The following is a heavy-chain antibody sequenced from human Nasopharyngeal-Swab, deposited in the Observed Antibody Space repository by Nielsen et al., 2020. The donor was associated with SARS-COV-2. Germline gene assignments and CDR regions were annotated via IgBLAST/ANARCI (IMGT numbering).Heavy chain of an antibody. J-gene: IGHJ6*02. D-gene: IGHD6-13*01. CDR2: INWNGGST. Sequence: VRQMPGKGLEWVSGINWNGGSTGYADSVKGRFTISRDNAKNSLYLQMNSLRAEDTALYHCARDAEQPGDYYCGMDVWGQGTTVTVSS. CDR3: ARDAEQPGDYYCGMDV. V-gene: IGHV3-20*01.